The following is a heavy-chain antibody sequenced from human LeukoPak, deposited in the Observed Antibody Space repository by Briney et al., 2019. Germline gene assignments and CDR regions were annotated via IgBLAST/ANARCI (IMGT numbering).Heavy chain of an antibody. CDR2: INPNSGGT. CDR1: GYTFTGYY. V-gene: IGHV1-2*02. Sequence: ASVKVSCKASGYTFTGYYMHWVRQAPGQGLEWMGWINPNSGGTNYAQKFQGRVTMTRDTSISAAYMELSRLRSDDTAVYYCARERSSTYAFDIWGQGTVVTVSS. J-gene: IGHJ3*02. CDR3: ARERSSTYAFDI. D-gene: IGHD6-13*01.